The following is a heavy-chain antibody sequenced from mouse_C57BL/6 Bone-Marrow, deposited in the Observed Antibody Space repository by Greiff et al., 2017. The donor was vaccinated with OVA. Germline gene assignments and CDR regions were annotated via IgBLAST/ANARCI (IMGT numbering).Heavy chain of an antibody. Sequence: VQLQQPGAELVRPGSSVKLSCTASGYTFTSYWMHWVKQRPIQGLEWIGNIDPSDSETHYTQKFKDKATLTVDKSSSTAYMQLSSLTSEDSAVYYCARVGGPDYFDNWGQGTTLTVSS. CDR1: GYTFTSYW. CDR3: ARVGGPDYFDN. V-gene: IGHV1-52*01. J-gene: IGHJ2*01. CDR2: IDPSDSET.